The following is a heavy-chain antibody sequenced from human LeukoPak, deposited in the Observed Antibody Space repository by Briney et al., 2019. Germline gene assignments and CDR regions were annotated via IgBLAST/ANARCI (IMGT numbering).Heavy chain of an antibody. D-gene: IGHD3-22*01. CDR2: ISSSSSYI. CDR1: GFTFSSYS. CDR3: AKGTYYYDSSGYYDY. Sequence: PGGSLRLSCAGSGFTFSSYSMNWVRQAPGKGLEWVSSISSSSSYIYYADSVKGRFTISRDNSKNTLYLQMNSLRAEDTAVYYCAKGTYYYDSSGYYDYWGQGTLVTVSS. J-gene: IGHJ4*02. V-gene: IGHV3-21*04.